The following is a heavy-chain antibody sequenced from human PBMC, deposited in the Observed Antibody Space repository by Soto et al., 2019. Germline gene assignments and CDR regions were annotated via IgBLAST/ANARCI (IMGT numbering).Heavy chain of an antibody. D-gene: IGHD2-15*01. V-gene: IGHV3-23*01. CDR3: AKDWVYCSGGSCPRPFDY. CDR2: ISGSGATT. CDR1: GFTFSSYA. Sequence: EVQLLESGGGLVQPGGSLRLSCAASGFTFSSYAMTWVRQAPGKGLEWVSTISGSGATTHYADSVKGRFTISRDNSKNTLCLQMNSLRAEYTAVYYCAKDWVYCSGGSCPRPFDYWGQGTLVTVSS. J-gene: IGHJ4*02.